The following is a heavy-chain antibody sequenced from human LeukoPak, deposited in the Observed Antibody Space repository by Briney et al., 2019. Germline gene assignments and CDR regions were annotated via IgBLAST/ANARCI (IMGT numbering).Heavy chain of an antibody. CDR1: GFTFTNYW. J-gene: IGHJ3*02. CDR2: IKQDRSEK. CDR3: ARDGGLLYYPDAFDI. V-gene: IGHV3-7*01. Sequence: GGSLRLSCAASGFTFTNYWMSWVRQAPGKGLELVANIKQDRSEKYYVDSVKGRFTISRDNAKNSLYLQMNSLRAEDTAVYYCARDGGLLYYPDAFDIWGQGTMVTVSS. D-gene: IGHD2-2*02.